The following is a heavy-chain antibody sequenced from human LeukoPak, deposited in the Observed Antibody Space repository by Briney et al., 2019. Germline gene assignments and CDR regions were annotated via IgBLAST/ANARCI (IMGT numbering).Heavy chain of an antibody. CDR3: VKGGYCSSTSGYARAFPNYYYYYGMDV. CDR1: GFTFSSYA. Sequence: GGSLRLSCSASGFTFSSYAMHWVRQAPGKGLEYVSAISSNGGSTYYADSVKGRFTISRDNSKNTPYLQMSSLRAEDTAVYYCVKGGYCSSTSGYARAFPNYYYYYGMDVWGKGTTVTVSS. D-gene: IGHD2-2*01. J-gene: IGHJ6*04. CDR2: ISSNGGST. V-gene: IGHV3-64D*06.